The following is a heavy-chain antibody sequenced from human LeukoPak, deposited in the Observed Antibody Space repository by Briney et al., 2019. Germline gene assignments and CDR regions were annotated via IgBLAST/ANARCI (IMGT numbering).Heavy chain of an antibody. D-gene: IGHD3-10*01. Sequence: ASVKVSCKASGYTFTSYGISWVRQAPGQGLEWMGWISAYNGNTNYAQKLQGRVTKTTDTSTSTAYMELRSLRSDDTAVYYCARVTMDLYYYGMDVWGQGTTVTVSS. CDR1: GYTFTSYG. CDR3: ARVTMDLYYYGMDV. CDR2: ISAYNGNT. V-gene: IGHV1-18*01. J-gene: IGHJ6*02.